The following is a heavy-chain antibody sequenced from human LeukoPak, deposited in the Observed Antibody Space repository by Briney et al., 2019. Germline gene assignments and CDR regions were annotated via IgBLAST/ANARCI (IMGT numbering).Heavy chain of an antibody. CDR2: IRSQAYSGTT. CDR1: GFTFGYHA. Sequence: GGSLRLSCTASGFTFGYHAISWVRQAPGRGLEWVGFIRSQAYSGTTEYATSVKDRFTISRDDSRSIAYLQMNSLKTEDTAVYYCTRDIVSISQPYYFDYWGQGTLVTVSS. CDR3: TRDIVSISQPYYFDY. J-gene: IGHJ4*02. V-gene: IGHV3-49*04. D-gene: IGHD2-2*01.